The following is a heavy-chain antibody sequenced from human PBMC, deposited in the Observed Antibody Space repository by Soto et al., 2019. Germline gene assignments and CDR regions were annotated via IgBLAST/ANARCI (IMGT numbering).Heavy chain of an antibody. V-gene: IGHV3-30-3*01. J-gene: IGHJ4*02. CDR3: ARVRRQQLVHQPFDY. Sequence: GGSLRLSCAASGFTFSSYAMHWVRQAPGKGLEWVAVISYDGSNKYYADSVKGRFTISRDNSKNTLYLQMNSLRAEDTAVYYCARVRRQQLVHQPFDYWGQGTLVTVSS. D-gene: IGHD6-13*01. CDR2: ISYDGSNK. CDR1: GFTFSSYA.